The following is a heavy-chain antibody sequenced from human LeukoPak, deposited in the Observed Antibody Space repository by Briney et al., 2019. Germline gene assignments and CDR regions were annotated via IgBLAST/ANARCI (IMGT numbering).Heavy chain of an antibody. V-gene: IGHV3-33*01. J-gene: IGHJ4*02. Sequence: GGSLRLSCAASGFTFRSYGMHRVRQAPGKGLEWVAIIWYDGSNKYYADSVKGRFTISRDNSKNTLSLQMNSLRAEDTAVYYCATTRGVKGSYYFDYWGQGTLVTVSS. CDR2: IWYDGSNK. CDR3: ATTRGVKGSYYFDY. CDR1: GFTFRSYG. D-gene: IGHD2-15*01.